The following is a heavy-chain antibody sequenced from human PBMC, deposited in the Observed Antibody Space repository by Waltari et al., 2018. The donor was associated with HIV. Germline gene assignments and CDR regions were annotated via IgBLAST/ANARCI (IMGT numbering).Heavy chain of an antibody. CDR1: GFTFSNYW. D-gene: IGHD6-13*01. CDR3: ARDLYSRNGDDY. V-gene: IGHV3-74*01. J-gene: IGHJ4*02. Sequence: EVQLVESGGGLVQPGGSLRLSCAASGFTFSNYWMHWVRQAPGKGLVGVSRIKSDGSSTNYSGSVKGRFTVSRDNAKNTLYLQINSLRAEDTAVYYCARDLYSRNGDDYWGQGTLVTVSS. CDR2: IKSDGSST.